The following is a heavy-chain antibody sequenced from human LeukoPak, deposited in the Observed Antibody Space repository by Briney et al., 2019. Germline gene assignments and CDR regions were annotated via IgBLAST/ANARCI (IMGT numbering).Heavy chain of an antibody. J-gene: IGHJ3*02. CDR2: ISAYNGNT. Sequence: ASVKVSCKASGYTFTSYGISWVRQAPGQGMEWMGWISAYNGNTNYAQKLQGRVTMTTDTSTSTAYMELRSLRSDDTAVYYCARVRQLLIHDDASDIWGQGTMVTVSS. CDR3: ARVRQLLIHDDASDI. V-gene: IGHV1-18*01. CDR1: GYTFTSYG. D-gene: IGHD2-2*01.